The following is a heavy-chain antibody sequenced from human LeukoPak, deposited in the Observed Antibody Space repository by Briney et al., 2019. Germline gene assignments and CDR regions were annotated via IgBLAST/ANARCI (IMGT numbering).Heavy chain of an antibody. J-gene: IGHJ4*02. CDR3: ARARSIGSFDY. CDR1: GLTFSSYS. V-gene: IGHV3-21*01. CDR2: ISSSSSYI. D-gene: IGHD3-16*02. Sequence: GGSLRLSCAASGLTFSSYSMNWVRQAPGKGLEWVSSISSSSSYIYYADSVKGRFTISRDNAKNSLYLQMNSLRAEDTAVYYCARARSIGSFDYWGQGTLVTVSS.